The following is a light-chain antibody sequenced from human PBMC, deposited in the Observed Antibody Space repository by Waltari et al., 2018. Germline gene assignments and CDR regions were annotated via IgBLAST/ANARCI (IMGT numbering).Light chain of an antibody. CDR3: SSYTSSSTLYV. J-gene: IGLJ1*01. CDR1: SSDVGGYNY. Sequence: QSDLTQPASVSGSPGQSITISCTGTSSDVGGYNYVPWYQQHPGKAPKLMIYEVSNRPSGVSNRFSGSKSGNTASLTISGLQAEDEADYYCSSYTSSSTLYVFGTGTKVTVL. CDR2: EVS. V-gene: IGLV2-14*01.